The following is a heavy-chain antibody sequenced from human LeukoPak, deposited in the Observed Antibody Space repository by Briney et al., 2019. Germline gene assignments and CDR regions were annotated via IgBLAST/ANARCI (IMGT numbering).Heavy chain of an antibody. CDR1: GGSISSGGYS. CDR2: IYYSGST. V-gene: IGHV4-31*03. Sequence: PSQTLSLTCTVSGGSISSGGYSWSWIRQHPGKGLEWIGYIYYSGSTYYNPSLKSRVTISVDTSKNQFSLKLSSVTAADTAVYYCARENYYGSGSYYRYYYYGMDVWGQGTTVTVSS. J-gene: IGHJ6*02. D-gene: IGHD3-10*01. CDR3: ARENYYGSGSYYRYYYYGMDV.